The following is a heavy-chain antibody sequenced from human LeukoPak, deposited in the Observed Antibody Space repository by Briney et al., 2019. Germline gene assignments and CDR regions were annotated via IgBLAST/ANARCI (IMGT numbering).Heavy chain of an antibody. V-gene: IGHV5-51*01. D-gene: IGHD1-1*01. J-gene: IGHJ4*02. CDR1: GYSFSSYW. CDR3: ARRAGTMFDY. CDR2: LYPGGSDT. Sequence: GESLKISCKGSGYSFSSYWISWVRQMPGKGLEWMGILYPGGSDTTYNPSLQGQVTISADKSISTAYLQWSSLKASDTAIYYCARRAGTMFDYWGQGTLVTVSS.